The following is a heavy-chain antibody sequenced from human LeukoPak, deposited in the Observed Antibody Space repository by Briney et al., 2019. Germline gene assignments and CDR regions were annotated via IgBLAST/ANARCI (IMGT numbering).Heavy chain of an antibody. J-gene: IGHJ4*02. CDR2: ISSSSSTI. V-gene: IGHV3-48*02. D-gene: IGHD6-19*01. CDR3: ARAGQGQWLVRGDFDY. Sequence: GGSLRLSCAASGFTFSSYSMNWVRQAPGKGLEWVSYISSSSSTIYYADSVKGRFTISRDNAKNSLYLQMNSLRDEDTAVYYCARAGQGQWLVRGDFDYWGQGTLVTVSS. CDR1: GFTFSSYS.